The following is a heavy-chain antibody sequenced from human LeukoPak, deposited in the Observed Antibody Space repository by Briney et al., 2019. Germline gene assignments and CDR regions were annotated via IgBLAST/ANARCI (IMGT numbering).Heavy chain of an antibody. CDR1: GYTFTGYY. Sequence: ASVKVSCKASGYTFTGYYMHWVRQAPGQGLEWMGWINPNSGNTGYAQKFQGRVTMTRNTSISTAYLELSSLRSEDTSVYYCARGRLGGITVNYYYYMDVWGKGTTVTISS. CDR3: ARGRLGGITVNYYYYMDV. CDR2: INPNSGNT. D-gene: IGHD1-14*01. J-gene: IGHJ6*03. V-gene: IGHV1-8*02.